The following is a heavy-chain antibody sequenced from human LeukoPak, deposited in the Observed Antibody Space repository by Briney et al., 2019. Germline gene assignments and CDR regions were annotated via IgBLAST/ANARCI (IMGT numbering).Heavy chain of an antibody. CDR3: ARDPGELWLDY. J-gene: IGHJ4*02. CDR1: GYTFSSFW. CDR2: IDSDGSGT. D-gene: IGHD5-18*01. Sequence: PGGSLRLSCAASGYTFSSFWIHWVRQAPGKGLEWVARIDSDGSGTRYADSVKGRFTISRDNSKNTLYLQMNSLRAEDTAVYYCARDPGELWLDYWGQGTLVTVSS. V-gene: IGHV3-74*01.